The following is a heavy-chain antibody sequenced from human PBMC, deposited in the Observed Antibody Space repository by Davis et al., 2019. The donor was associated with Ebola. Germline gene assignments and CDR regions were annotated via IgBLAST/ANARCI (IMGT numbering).Heavy chain of an antibody. D-gene: IGHD3-10*01. V-gene: IGHV4-39*07. CDR3: ARGGLTMVRGVMDYYYYYGMDV. CDR1: GGSISSSSYY. CDR2: IYYSGST. J-gene: IGHJ6*02. Sequence: MPSETLSLTCTVSGGSISSSSYYWGWIRQPPGKGLEWIGSIYYSGSTYYNPSLKSRVTISVDTSKNQFSLKLSSVTAADTAVYYCARGGLTMVRGVMDYYYYYGMDVWGQGTTVAVSS.